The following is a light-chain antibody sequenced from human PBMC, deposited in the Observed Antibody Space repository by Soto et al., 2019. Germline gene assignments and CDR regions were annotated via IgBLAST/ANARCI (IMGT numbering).Light chain of an antibody. CDR1: QSVDYN. J-gene: IGKJ4*01. V-gene: IGKV3-15*01. Sequence: EVVLTHSPATLSVSPGERVTLSCRASQSVDYNLAWYQQKPGQAPRLLIYGVATRATGIPARFSGSASGTEFTLTISSLQSEDFAIYYCQQYKTWLTFGGGTKVDIK. CDR2: GVA. CDR3: QQYKTWLT.